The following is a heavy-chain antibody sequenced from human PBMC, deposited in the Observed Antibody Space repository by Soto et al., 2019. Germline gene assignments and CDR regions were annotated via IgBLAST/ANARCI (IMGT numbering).Heavy chain of an antibody. CDR2: ISSSSSYI. CDR3: ARVMDIVATFTLIPFSVQDY. D-gene: IGHD5-12*01. CDR1: GFTFSSYS. V-gene: IGHV3-21*01. Sequence: EVQLVESGGGLVKPGGSLGLSCAASGFTFSSYSMNWVRQAPGKGLEGVSSISSSSSYIYYADSVKGRFTISRGNAKNSLYLQMNRLRAEDTAVYYCARVMDIVATFTLIPFSVQDYWGQGTLVTVSS. J-gene: IGHJ4*02.